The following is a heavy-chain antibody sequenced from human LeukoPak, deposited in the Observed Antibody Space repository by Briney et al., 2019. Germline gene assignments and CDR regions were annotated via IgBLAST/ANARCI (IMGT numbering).Heavy chain of an antibody. Sequence: GGSLRLSCAASGFTFSSYSMNWVRQAPGKGLEWVSSISSSSSYIYYADSVKGRFTISRDNAKNSLYLQMNSLRAEDTAVYYCATQRDGYNAPFDYWGQGTLVTVSS. V-gene: IGHV3-21*01. J-gene: IGHJ4*02. CDR1: GFTFSSYS. CDR3: ATQRDGYNAPFDY. CDR2: ISSSSSYI. D-gene: IGHD5-24*01.